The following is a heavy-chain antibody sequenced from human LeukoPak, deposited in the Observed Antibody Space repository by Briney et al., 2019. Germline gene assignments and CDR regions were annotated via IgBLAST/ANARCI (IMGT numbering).Heavy chain of an antibody. CDR3: ATDLPSGGALGY. Sequence: ASVKVSCKVSGYTLTELSMHWVRQAPGRGLAWMGGFDPEDGETIYAQKFQGRVTMTEDTSTDTAYMELSSLRSEDTAVYYCATDLPSGGALGYWGQGTLVTVSS. J-gene: IGHJ4*02. V-gene: IGHV1-24*01. CDR2: FDPEDGET. D-gene: IGHD3-10*01. CDR1: GYTLTELS.